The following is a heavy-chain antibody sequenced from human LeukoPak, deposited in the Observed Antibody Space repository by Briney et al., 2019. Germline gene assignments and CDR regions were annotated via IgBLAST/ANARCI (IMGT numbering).Heavy chain of an antibody. D-gene: IGHD3-10*01. J-gene: IGHJ5*02. CDR2: IWYDGSNK. V-gene: IGHV3-33*01. CDR1: GFTFSSYG. CDR3: ARDHYSSLYGSGSYYNVDWFDP. Sequence: GGSLRLSCAASGFTFSSYGMHWVRQVPGKGLEWVAVIWYDGSNKYYADSVKGRFTISRDNSKNTLYLQMNSLRAEDTAVYYCARDHYSSLYGSGSYYNVDWFDPWGQGTLVTVSS.